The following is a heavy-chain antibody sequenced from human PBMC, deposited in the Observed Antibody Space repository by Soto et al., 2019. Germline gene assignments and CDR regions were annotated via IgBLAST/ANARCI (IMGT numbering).Heavy chain of an antibody. D-gene: IGHD6-13*01. Sequence: ASVKVSCKASGYTFTGYYMHWVRQAPGQGLEWMGWINPNSGGTSYAQKFQGRVTMTRDTSISTAYMELSRLRSDDTAVYYCARGAAAAGFLYFDYWGQGTLVTVSS. V-gene: IGHV1-2*02. CDR1: GYTFTGYY. CDR2: INPNSGGT. J-gene: IGHJ4*02. CDR3: ARGAAAAGFLYFDY.